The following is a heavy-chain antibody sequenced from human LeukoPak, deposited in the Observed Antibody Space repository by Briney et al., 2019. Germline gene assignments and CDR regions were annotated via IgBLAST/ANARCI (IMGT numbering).Heavy chain of an antibody. D-gene: IGHD2-2*01. J-gene: IGHJ5*02. CDR3: ARGSVGAEDCSSTSCHPWFDP. CDR2: INHSGST. V-gene: IGHV4-34*01. CDR1: GGSFSGYY. Sequence: SETLSLTCAVYGGSFSGYYWSWIRQPPGKGLEWIGEINHSGSTNYNPSLKSRVTISVDTSKNQFSLKLSSVTAADTAVYYCARGSVGAEDCSSTSCHPWFDPWGQGTLVTVSS.